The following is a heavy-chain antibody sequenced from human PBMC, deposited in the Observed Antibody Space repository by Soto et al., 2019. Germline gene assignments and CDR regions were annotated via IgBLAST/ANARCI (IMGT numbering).Heavy chain of an antibody. CDR3: ARRGSIFPHYYYFVDL. CDR1: GFTFSASV. CDR2: ISNSGANT. Sequence: EVQLLENGGGLVQPGGSLRLSCAASGFTFSASVMSWVRQAPGKGLEWVSSISNSGANTYYAEPVKGRFTISRHNSNNTLSLQMNSLRADDTALYYCARRGSIFPHYYYFVDLWGKGTTVTVSS. D-gene: IGHD6-13*01. V-gene: IGHV3-23*01. J-gene: IGHJ6*03.